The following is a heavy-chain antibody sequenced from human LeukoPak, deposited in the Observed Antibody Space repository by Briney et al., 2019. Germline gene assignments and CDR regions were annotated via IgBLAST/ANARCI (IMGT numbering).Heavy chain of an antibody. CDR3: ARGPIIAVAGTGAFDI. V-gene: IGHV6-1*01. CDR2: TYYRSKWYN. J-gene: IGHJ3*02. CDR1: GDSVSSNSAA. Sequence: SQTLSLTCAIPGDSVSSNSAAWNWIRQSPSRGLECLGRTYYRSKWYNDYAVSVKSRITINPDTSKNQFSLQLNSVTPEDTAVYYCARGPIIAVAGTGAFDIWGQGTMVTVSS. D-gene: IGHD6-19*01.